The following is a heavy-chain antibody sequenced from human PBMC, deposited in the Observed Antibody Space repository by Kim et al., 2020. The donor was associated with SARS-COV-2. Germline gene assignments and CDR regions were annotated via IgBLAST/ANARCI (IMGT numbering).Heavy chain of an antibody. D-gene: IGHD5-12*01. V-gene: IGHV1-69*04. Sequence: AQKCQGRVTITADKSTSTAYMELSSLRSEDTAVYYCARGRDGYNTYYFDYWGQGTLVTVSS. CDR3: ARGRDGYNTYYFDY. J-gene: IGHJ4*02.